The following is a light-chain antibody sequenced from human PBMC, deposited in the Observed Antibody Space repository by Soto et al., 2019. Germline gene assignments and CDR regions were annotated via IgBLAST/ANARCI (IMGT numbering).Light chain of an antibody. J-gene: IGKJ1*01. CDR2: GAS. CDR3: QQYNNWPRT. CDR1: QSVCSN. V-gene: IGKV3-15*01. Sequence: EIGMKQSPATLSVYPGESATLSCRASQSVCSNLAWYQQKPGQAPRLLIYGASTRATGIPARFSGSGSGTEFTLTISSLQSKDFALYFCQQYNNWPRTFGQGTKVDI.